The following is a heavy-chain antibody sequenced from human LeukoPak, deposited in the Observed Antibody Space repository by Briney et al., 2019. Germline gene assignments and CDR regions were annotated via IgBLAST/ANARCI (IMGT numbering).Heavy chain of an antibody. CDR2: ISYDGSNK. V-gene: IGHV3-30*18. Sequence: GGSLRLSCAASGFTFSSYGMHWVRQAPGKGLEWAAVISYDGSNKYYADSVKGRFTISRDNSKNTLYLQMYSLRAEDTAVYYCANDIEGDGYSVPLDYWGQGTLVTVSS. CDR3: ANDIEGDGYSVPLDY. CDR1: GFTFSSYG. J-gene: IGHJ4*02. D-gene: IGHD5-24*01.